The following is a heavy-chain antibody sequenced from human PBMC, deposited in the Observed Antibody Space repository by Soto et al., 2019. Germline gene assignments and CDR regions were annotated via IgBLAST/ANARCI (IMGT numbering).Heavy chain of an antibody. CDR3: ARSPLAIAVASTFDY. V-gene: IGHV3-30-3*01. J-gene: IGHJ4*02. CDR2: ISYDGSSK. Sequence: PGGPLRLSFAASGFTFGANRRTWFGKVPGKGQKWVALISYDGSSKYYADFVKGRFSISRDNSERTLYLQMKNLGPEDAAVYYCARSPLAIAVASTFDYWGQGALVTVSS. CDR1: GFTFGANR. D-gene: IGHD6-13*01.